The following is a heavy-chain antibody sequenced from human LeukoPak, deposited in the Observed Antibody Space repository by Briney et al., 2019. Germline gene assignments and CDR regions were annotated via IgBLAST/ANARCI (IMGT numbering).Heavy chain of an antibody. CDR1: GFTFNDYW. J-gene: IGHJ4*02. V-gene: IGHV3-7*01. CDR3: TRGITSD. Sequence: GGSLRLSCECSGFTFNDYWMSWVRQAPGKGLEWMGFIKEDGTERHYVDSVRGRFTISRDNAKNALYLQLNSLRAEDTALYYCTRGITSDWGQGTLVTVSS. CDR2: IKEDGTER. D-gene: IGHD3-16*01.